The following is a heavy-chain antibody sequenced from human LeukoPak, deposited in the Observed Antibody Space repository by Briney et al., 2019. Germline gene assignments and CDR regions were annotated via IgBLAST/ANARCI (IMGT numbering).Heavy chain of an antibody. D-gene: IGHD1-26*01. CDR3: AKGGKWDVTPFDY. Sequence: GGSLRLSCAASGFTFTSYSMNWVRQAPGKGLEWVSTISGGGGSTYYADSVKGRFTISRDHSKNTLYLQVNSRRAEDTAVYYCAKGGKWDVTPFDYWGQGTLVTVSS. J-gene: IGHJ4*02. CDR1: GFTFTSYS. V-gene: IGHV3-23*01. CDR2: ISGGGGST.